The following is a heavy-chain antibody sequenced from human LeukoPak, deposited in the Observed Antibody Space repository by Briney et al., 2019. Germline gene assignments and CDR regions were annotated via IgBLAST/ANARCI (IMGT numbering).Heavy chain of an antibody. CDR2: INHSGST. J-gene: IGHJ5*02. CDR1: GGSFSGYD. V-gene: IGHV4-34*01. CDR3: ARGRRDATLTTRWLHP. D-gene: IGHD4-17*01. Sequence: SSETLSLTCAVYGGSFSGYDWSWIRQPPGKGLEWIGEINHSGSTNYNPSLKSGVTISVDTSNNQFSLTLSSVTAGDTPVYYCARGRRDATLTTRWLHPWAQETLLPLSS.